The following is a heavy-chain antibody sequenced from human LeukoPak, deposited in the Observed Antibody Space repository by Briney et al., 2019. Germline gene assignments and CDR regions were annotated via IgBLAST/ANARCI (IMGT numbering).Heavy chain of an antibody. Sequence: GSLRLSCAASGFTVRSNYMSWIRQPPGKGLEWIGYIYYSGSTNYNPSLKSRVTISVDTSKNQFSLKLSSVTATDTAVYYCARAGYSGSDFSVWGKGSTVTVSS. V-gene: IGHV4-59*02. CDR2: IYYSGST. CDR1: GFTVRSNY. J-gene: IGHJ6*04. D-gene: IGHD5-12*01. CDR3: ARAGYSGSDFSV.